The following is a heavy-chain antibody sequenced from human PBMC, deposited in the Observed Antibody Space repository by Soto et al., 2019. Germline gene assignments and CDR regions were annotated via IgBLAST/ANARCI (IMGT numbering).Heavy chain of an antibody. CDR2: ISADGNRK. CDR1: GFTMKNYA. Sequence: QVQLVESGGGVVQPGTSLRLSCAASGFTMKNYAMHWVRQAPGKGLEWVAFISADGNRKEYGDNTKSRFTISRDYTKNTLYLQMNSMRVDDTAAYYCTKAWGLDWLQKDRFDYCGQGTLVSVTS. D-gene: IGHD3-9*01. V-gene: IGHV3-30*18. CDR3: TKAWGLDWLQKDRFDY. J-gene: IGHJ4*02.